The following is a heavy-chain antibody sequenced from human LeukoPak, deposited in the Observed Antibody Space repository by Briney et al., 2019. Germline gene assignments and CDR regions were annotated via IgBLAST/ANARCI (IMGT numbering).Heavy chain of an antibody. CDR2: IWYDGSNK. D-gene: IGHD2-15*01. CDR3: AKALASYCSGGSCNGLDY. V-gene: IGHV3-33*06. Sequence: GGSLRLSCAASGFTFSSYGMHWVRQAPGKGLEWVAVIWYDGSNKYYADSVKGRFTISRDNSKNTLYLQMNSLRAEDTAVYYCAKALASYCSGGSCNGLDYWGQGTLVTVSS. CDR1: GFTFSSYG. J-gene: IGHJ4*02.